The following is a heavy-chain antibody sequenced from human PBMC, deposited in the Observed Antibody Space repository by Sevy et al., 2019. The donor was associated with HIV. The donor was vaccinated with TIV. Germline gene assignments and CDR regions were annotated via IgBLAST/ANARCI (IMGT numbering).Heavy chain of an antibody. V-gene: IGHV3-66*02. D-gene: IGHD6-19*01. Sequence: GGSLRLSCAISGFIVNETYIIWVRQAPGKGLEWVSVIFSSGSTYYGDSAKGRFTISRDNSKNTVYLQMNSVRAEDTAVYYCVSLFLSYRSGWSYFDYWGHGTLVTVSS. CDR1: GFIVNETY. J-gene: IGHJ4*01. CDR3: VSLFLSYRSGWSYFDY. CDR2: IFSSGST.